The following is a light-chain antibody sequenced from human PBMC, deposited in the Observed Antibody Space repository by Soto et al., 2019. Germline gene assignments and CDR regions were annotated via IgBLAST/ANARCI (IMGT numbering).Light chain of an antibody. CDR3: QKYDNVPLT. V-gene: IGKV1-33*01. J-gene: IGKJ4*01. CDR2: DAS. Sequence: DIQMTQSPSSLSASVGDRVTITCQASQDISKYLNWYQQKPGKAPKLLIYDASNLETGVPSRFSGSGSGTDFSFTISSLQPEDIATYYRQKYDNVPLTFGGGTKVDIK. CDR1: QDISKY.